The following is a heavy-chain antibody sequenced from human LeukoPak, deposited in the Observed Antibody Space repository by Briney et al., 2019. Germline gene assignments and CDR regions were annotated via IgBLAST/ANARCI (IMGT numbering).Heavy chain of an antibody. V-gene: IGHV4-59*01. J-gene: IGHJ3*02. CDR1: GGSISSYY. Sequence: SETLSLTCTVSGGSISSYYWSWIRQPPGKGLEWIGYIYYSGSTNYNPSLKSRVTISVDTSKNQFSLKLSSVTAADTAVYYCARVAILWYSGSYPGAFDIWGQGTMVTVSP. D-gene: IGHD1-26*01. CDR2: IYYSGST. CDR3: ARVAILWYSGSYPGAFDI.